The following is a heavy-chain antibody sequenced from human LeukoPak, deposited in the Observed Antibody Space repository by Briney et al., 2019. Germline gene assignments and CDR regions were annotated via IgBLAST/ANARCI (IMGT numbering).Heavy chain of an antibody. V-gene: IGHV3-74*01. D-gene: IGHD6-19*01. CDR2: INNDGSSA. CDR1: GFTFSDYW. J-gene: IGHJ4*02. CDR3: GRPVAGTYAPIAY. Sequence: QSGGSLRLSCAASGFTFSDYWMHWVRQAPGKGLVYVSRINNDGSSANYADSAKGRFTISRDNAKNTLYLQMNSLTAEDTAVYYCGRPVAGTYAPIAYWGQGTLVTVSS.